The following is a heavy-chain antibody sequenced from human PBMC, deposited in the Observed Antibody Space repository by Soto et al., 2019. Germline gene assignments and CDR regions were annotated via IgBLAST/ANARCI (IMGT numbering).Heavy chain of an antibody. CDR1: GFTFSSYW. J-gene: IGHJ4*02. D-gene: IGHD2-2*01. CDR2: IKQDGSEK. Sequence: PGGSLRLSCAASGFTFSSYWMSWVRQAPGKGLEWVANIKQDGSEKYYVDSVKGRFTISRDNAKNSLYLQMNSLRAEDTAVYYCARDRLYCSSTRCYSGEDYWGQGTLVTVSS. V-gene: IGHV3-7*04. CDR3: ARDRLYCSSTRCYSGEDY.